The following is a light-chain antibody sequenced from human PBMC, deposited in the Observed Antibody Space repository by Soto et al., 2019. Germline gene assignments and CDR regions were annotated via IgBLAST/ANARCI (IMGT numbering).Light chain of an antibody. CDR2: GNS. J-gene: IGLJ1*01. V-gene: IGLV1-40*01. CDR1: SSNIGAGYD. CDR3: NSYRTVSTYV. Sequence: QSVLTQPPSVSGAPGQRVTISCTGSSSNIGAGYDVHWYQQLPGTAPKLLIYGNSNRPSGVPDRFSGSKSGNTASLTISGLQAEDEAHYYCNSYRTVSTYVFGTGTKLTVL.